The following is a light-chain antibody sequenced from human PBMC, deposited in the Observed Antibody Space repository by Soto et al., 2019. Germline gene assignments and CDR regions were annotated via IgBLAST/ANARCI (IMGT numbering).Light chain of an antibody. CDR1: RNDIGAYEF. CDR3: CSYAGSSTVV. Sequence: QSALTQPPSASGSPGQSVTISCTGTRNDIGAYEFVSWYQQHPGKAPKLMIYEGSKRPSGVSNRFSGSKSGNTASLTISGLQAEDEADYYCCSYAGSSTVVFGGGTKVTVL. J-gene: IGLJ2*01. CDR2: EGS. V-gene: IGLV2-23*01.